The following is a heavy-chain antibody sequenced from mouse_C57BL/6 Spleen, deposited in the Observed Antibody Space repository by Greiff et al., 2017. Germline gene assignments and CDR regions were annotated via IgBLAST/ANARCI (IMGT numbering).Heavy chain of an antibody. CDR3: AREGTYGSSFDY. V-gene: IGHV3-6*01. Sequence: EVQLQQSGPGLVKPSQSLSLTCSVTGYSITSGYYWNWIRQFPGNKLEWMGYISYDGSNNYNPSLKNRISITRDTSKNQFFLKLNSVTTEDTATYYCAREGTYGSSFDYWGQGTTLTVSS. CDR1: GYSITSGYY. D-gene: IGHD1-1*01. J-gene: IGHJ2*01. CDR2: ISYDGSN.